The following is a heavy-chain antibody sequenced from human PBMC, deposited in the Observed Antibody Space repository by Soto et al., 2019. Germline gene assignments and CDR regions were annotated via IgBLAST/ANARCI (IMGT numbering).Heavy chain of an antibody. CDR2: ISGSGTTT. D-gene: IGHD3-16*01. V-gene: IGHV3-23*01. J-gene: IGHJ4*02. Sequence: EVQLLESGGGLVQPGGSLRLSCEASGFTFSGYVMNWVRQAPGKGLEWVASISGSGTTTYYADSVKARFTIARDNSKNTLYLQMHSLRAEDTAVYYCGRGRGSYSVDYWGQGTLITVSS. CDR1: GFTFSGYV. CDR3: GRGRGSYSVDY.